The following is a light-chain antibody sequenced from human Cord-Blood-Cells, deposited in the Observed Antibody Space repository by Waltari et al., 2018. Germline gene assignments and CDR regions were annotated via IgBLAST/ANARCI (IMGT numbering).Light chain of an antibody. CDR3: QQYNNWPLYT. CDR1: QSVSSN. Sequence: EIVMTQSPATLSVSPGERATLPCRASQSVSSNLAWYQQKPGQAPRRLIYGASTRATGIPARFSGSGSGTEFTLTISILQSEDFAVYYCQQYNNWPLYTFGQGTKLEIK. CDR2: GAS. J-gene: IGKJ2*01. V-gene: IGKV3-15*01.